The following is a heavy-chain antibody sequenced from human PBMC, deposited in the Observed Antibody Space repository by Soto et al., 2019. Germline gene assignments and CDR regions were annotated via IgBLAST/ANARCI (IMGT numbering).Heavy chain of an antibody. CDR3: ARDLFDY. J-gene: IGHJ4*02. CDR1: GFTFSNYW. V-gene: IGHV3-7*01. CDR2: INEDGSEK. Sequence: GGSLRLSCAASGFTFSNYWMNWVRQAPGMGLEWVANINEDGSEKYYVDSAKGRFTISRDNAKNSLYLQMSSLRAEDTAVYYCARDLFDYWGQGTPVTVSS.